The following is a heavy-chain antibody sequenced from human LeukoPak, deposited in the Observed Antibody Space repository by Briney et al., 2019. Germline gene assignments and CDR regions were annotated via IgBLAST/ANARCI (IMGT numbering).Heavy chain of an antibody. CDR1: GFTFSSYG. CDR3: AKVPVWQQLVDY. CDR2: ISYDGTNK. J-gene: IGHJ4*02. Sequence: PGRSLRLSCAASGFTFSSYGMHWVRQAPGKGLEWVAVISYDGTNKYYTDSVKGRFTISRDNSKHTLYLQMNSLRAEDTAVYYCAKVPVWQQLVDYWGQGTLVTVSS. D-gene: IGHD6-13*01. V-gene: IGHV3-30*18.